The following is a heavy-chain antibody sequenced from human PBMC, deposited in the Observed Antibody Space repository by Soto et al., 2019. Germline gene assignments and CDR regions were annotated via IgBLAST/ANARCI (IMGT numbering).Heavy chain of an antibody. CDR1: GFTFSSYA. V-gene: IGHV3-23*01. Sequence: PGGALRLSCAASGFTFSSYAMSWVRQAPGKGLEWVSAISGSGGSTYYADSVKGRFTISRDNSKNTLYLQMNSLRAEDTAVYYCAKVFTSFDSRTFDYWGQGTLFTVS. CDR2: ISGSGGST. CDR3: AKVFTSFDSRTFDY. J-gene: IGHJ4*02. D-gene: IGHD3-22*01.